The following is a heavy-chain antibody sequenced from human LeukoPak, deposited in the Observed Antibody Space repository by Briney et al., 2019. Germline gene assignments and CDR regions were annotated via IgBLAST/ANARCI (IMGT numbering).Heavy chain of an antibody. Sequence: SETLSLTCTVSGYSISSGYYWGWIRQPPGKGLEWIGSIYHSGSTYYNPSLKSRVTISVDTSKNQFSLNLSSVTAADTAVYYCARVRGYCSSGSCGMDVWGQGTTVTVSS. D-gene: IGHD2-15*01. CDR1: GYSISSGYY. CDR3: ARVRGYCSSGSCGMDV. V-gene: IGHV4-38-2*02. CDR2: IYHSGST. J-gene: IGHJ6*02.